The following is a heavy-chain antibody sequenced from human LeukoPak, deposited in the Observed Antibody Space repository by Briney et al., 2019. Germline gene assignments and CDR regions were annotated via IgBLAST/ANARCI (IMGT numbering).Heavy chain of an antibody. CDR2: ISSSSSYI. CDR1: GFTFSSYS. V-gene: IGHV3-21*01. Sequence: RGSLRLSCAASGFTFSSYSMNWVRQAPGKGLEWVSSISSSSSYIYYADSVKGRFTISRDNAKNSLYLQMNSLRAEDTAVYYCARVHAASASFDYWGQGTLVTVSS. D-gene: IGHD6-13*01. J-gene: IGHJ4*02. CDR3: ARVHAASASFDY.